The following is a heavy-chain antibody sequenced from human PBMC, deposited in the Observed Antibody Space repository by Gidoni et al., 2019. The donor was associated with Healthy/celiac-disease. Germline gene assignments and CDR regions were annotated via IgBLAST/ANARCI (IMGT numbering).Heavy chain of an antibody. CDR1: GFTFSSYG. CDR3: ARGGTAMYPRPFDY. D-gene: IGHD5-18*01. CDR2: IWYDGSNK. J-gene: IGHJ4*02. V-gene: IGHV3-33*01. Sequence: QVQLVESGGGVVQPGRSLRLSCAASGFTFSSYGMHWVRQAPGKGLEWVAVIWYDGSNKYYADSVKGRFTISRDNSKNTLYLQMNSLRAEDTAVYYCARGGTAMYPRPFDYWGQGTLVTVSS.